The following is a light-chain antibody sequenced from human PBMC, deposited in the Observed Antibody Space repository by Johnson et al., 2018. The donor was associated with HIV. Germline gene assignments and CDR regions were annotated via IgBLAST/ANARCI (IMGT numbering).Light chain of an antibody. Sequence: QSVLTQPPSVSAAPGQRVTISCSGSTSNFENYYVSWYQHLPGTAPKLLIYDNHKRPSGIPDRVSGSKSGTSATLGITGLQTGDEADYYCGTWDSSLSVYVFGTGTKVTVL. V-gene: IGLV1-51*01. CDR2: DNH. J-gene: IGLJ1*01. CDR3: GTWDSSLSVYV. CDR1: TSNFENYY.